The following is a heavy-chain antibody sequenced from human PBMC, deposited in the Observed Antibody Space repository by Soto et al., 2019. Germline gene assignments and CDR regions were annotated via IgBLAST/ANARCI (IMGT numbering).Heavy chain of an antibody. Sequence: QVQLQQWGAGLLKPSETLSLTCAVYGGSFSGYYWSWIRQPPGKGLEWIGEINHSGSTNYNPSLKSPVTISVDTSKNQFSLKLSSVTAADTAVYYCASRSGYFDFDYWGQGTLVTVSS. CDR3: ASRSGYFDFDY. CDR1: GGSFSGYY. CDR2: INHSGST. J-gene: IGHJ4*02. V-gene: IGHV4-34*01. D-gene: IGHD5-12*01.